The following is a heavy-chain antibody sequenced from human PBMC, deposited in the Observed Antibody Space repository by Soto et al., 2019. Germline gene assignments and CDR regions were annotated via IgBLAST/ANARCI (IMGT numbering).Heavy chain of an antibody. CDR2: IYYSGST. CDR3: ARALTYYYVTSGPTHFDY. V-gene: IGHV4-59*01. D-gene: IGHD3-22*01. Sequence: QVQLQESGPGLVKPSETLSLTCTVSGGSISNSYWSWIRQPPGKGLEWMGYIYYSGSTNYNPSLKSRVTISVDTSKNQFSLKLSSVTAADTAVYYCARALTYYYVTSGPTHFDYWGQGTLVTVSS. J-gene: IGHJ4*02. CDR1: GGSISNSY.